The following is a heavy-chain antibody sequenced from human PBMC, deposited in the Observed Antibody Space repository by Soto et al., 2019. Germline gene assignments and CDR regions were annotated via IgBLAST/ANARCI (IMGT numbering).Heavy chain of an antibody. Sequence: PGGSLRLSCAASGFTFSSYGMHWVRQAPGKGLEWVAVIWYDGSNKYYADSVKGRFTISRDNSKNTLYLQMNSLRAEDTAVYYCATGNSSSWSIDYWGQGTLVTVSS. J-gene: IGHJ4*02. CDR2: IWYDGSNK. D-gene: IGHD6-13*01. CDR1: GFTFSSYG. V-gene: IGHV3-33*01. CDR3: ATGNSSSWSIDY.